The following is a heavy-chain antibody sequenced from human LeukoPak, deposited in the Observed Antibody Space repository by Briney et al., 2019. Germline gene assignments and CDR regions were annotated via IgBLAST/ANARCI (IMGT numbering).Heavy chain of an antibody. V-gene: IGHV3-48*03. Sequence: GGSLRLSCTIFGGTLSTYEFNWVRQAPGKGPEWISYMSRTADRIDHADSVKGRFTMSRDNAKNSVYLQMNSLRVDDTAIYYCATIVPFNGYKNWGQGTLVTVSS. CDR1: GGTLSTYE. CDR3: ATIVPFNGYKN. J-gene: IGHJ4*01. CDR2: MSRTADRI. D-gene: IGHD5-24*01.